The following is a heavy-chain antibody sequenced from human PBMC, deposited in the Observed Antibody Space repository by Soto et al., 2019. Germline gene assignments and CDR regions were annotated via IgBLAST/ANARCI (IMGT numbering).Heavy chain of an antibody. CDR3: ARVVQGYSSGQQNYFDF. J-gene: IGHJ4*02. V-gene: IGHV4-31*03. D-gene: IGHD6-19*01. CDR1: GGSINRGGYY. CDR2: IYYSGST. Sequence: NLLLTCSVYGGSINRGGYYWSWIREHTGVGLEWIGYIYYSGSTSYNPSLKSRVTISVDTSKNQFSLRLSSVTAEDTAVYYCARVVQGYSSGQQNYFDFWGQGTLVTVSS.